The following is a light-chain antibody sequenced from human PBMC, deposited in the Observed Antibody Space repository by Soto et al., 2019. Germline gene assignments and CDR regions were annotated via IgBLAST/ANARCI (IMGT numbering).Light chain of an antibody. V-gene: IGKV3-20*01. CDR3: QQYGSSPET. Sequence: EIVLTQSPGTLSLSPGERATLSCRASQSVSSSYLAWYQQKPGQAPRLLIYDASSRATGIPDRFSGSGSRTDFTLTISRLEPEDFAVYYCQQYGSSPETFGQGTKVEIK. CDR1: QSVSSSY. CDR2: DAS. J-gene: IGKJ1*01.